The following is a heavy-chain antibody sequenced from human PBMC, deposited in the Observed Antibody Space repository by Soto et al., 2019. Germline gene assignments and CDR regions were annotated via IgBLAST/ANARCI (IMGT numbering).Heavy chain of an antibody. Sequence: QVQLVQSGAEVKKPGSSVTVSCKASGGTFSSYTISWVRQAPGQGLEWMGRIIPILGIANYAQKFQGRVTITADKSTSTAYMELSSLRSEDTAVYYCERGELLGDAFDIWGQGTMVTVSS. D-gene: IGHD3-10*01. CDR2: IIPILGIA. J-gene: IGHJ3*02. V-gene: IGHV1-69*02. CDR3: ERGELLGDAFDI. CDR1: GGTFSSYT.